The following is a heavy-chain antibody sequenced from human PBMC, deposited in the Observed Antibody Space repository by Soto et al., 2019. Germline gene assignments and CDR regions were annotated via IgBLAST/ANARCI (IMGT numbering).Heavy chain of an antibody. CDR3: ARHWPYCTSSNCYRPYYYYYMDA. J-gene: IGHJ6*03. Sequence: QVQLQEAGPGLVKPSETLSLTCTVSGASINNYYWSWIRQSPGKGLEWIGYIYYNGSTNYNPSLKSRVTISIDTSKKQFSLKLSSVTAADTAVYYCARHWPYCTSSNCYRPYYYYYMDAWGKGTTVTVSS. V-gene: IGHV4-59*08. D-gene: IGHD2-2*01. CDR1: GASINNYY. CDR2: IYYNGST.